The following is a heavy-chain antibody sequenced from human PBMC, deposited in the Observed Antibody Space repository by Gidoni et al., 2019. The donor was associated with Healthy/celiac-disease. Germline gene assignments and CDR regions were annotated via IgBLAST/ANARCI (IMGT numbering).Heavy chain of an antibody. Sequence: QVQLVESGGGVVQPGRSLRLSCAASGFTFSSYGMHWVRQAPGKGLEWVAVIWYDGSNKYYADSVKGRFTISRDNSKNTLYLQMNSLRAEDTAVYYCAREVIAAAGIYYYGMDVWGQGTTVTVSS. CDR2: IWYDGSNK. D-gene: IGHD6-13*01. J-gene: IGHJ6*02. CDR3: AREVIAAAGIYYYGMDV. V-gene: IGHV3-33*01. CDR1: GFTFSSYG.